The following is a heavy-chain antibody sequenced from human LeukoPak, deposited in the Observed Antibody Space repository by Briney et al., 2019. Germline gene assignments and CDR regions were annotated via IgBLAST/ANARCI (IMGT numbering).Heavy chain of an antibody. D-gene: IGHD2-15*01. CDR2: ISSSGSTI. CDR1: GFTFSSYE. Sequence: GGSLRLSCAASGFTFSSYEMNWVRQAPGKGLEWVSYISSSGSTIYYADSVKGRFTISRDNAKNSLYLQMSSLRAEDTAVYYCARDGPYCSGGSCYFDYWGQGTLVTVSS. V-gene: IGHV3-48*03. J-gene: IGHJ4*02. CDR3: ARDGPYCSGGSCYFDY.